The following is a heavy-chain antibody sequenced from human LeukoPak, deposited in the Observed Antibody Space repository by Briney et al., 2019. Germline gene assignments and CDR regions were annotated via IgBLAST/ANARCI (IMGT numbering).Heavy chain of an antibody. V-gene: IGHV1-69*04. CDR1: GCTFNSFA. D-gene: IGHD3-22*01. CDR3: ARMKYFDSTGYSHAEYFQH. J-gene: IGHJ1*01. Sequence: SVKVSCKASGCTFNSFAISWVRQAPGQGLEWVGRIIPLLGTPDYAQKFQGRVTITSDKYTGTVYIELSSLRSEDTAMYYCARMKYFDSTGYSHAEYFQHWGQGTLVIVSP. CDR2: IIPLLGTP.